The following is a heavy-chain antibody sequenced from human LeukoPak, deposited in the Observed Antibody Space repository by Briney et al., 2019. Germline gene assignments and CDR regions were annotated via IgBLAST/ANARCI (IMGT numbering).Heavy chain of an antibody. CDR2: IYYSGST. Sequence: SETLSLTCTVSGGSISSYHWSWIRQPPGKGLEWIGYIYYSGSTNYNPSLKSRVTISVDTSKNQFSLKLSSVTAADTAVYYCARVPDYYGSGSYSALDYWGQGTLVTVSS. CDR1: GGSISSYH. J-gene: IGHJ4*02. D-gene: IGHD3-10*01. CDR3: ARVPDYYGSGSYSALDY. V-gene: IGHV4-59*01.